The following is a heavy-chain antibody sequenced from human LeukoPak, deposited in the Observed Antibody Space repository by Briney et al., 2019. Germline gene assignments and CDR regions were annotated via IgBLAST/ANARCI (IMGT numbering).Heavy chain of an antibody. D-gene: IGHD1-26*01. CDR2: ISSSSSYI. V-gene: IGHV3-21*01. Sequence: PGGSLRLSCAASGFTFSSYSMNWVRQAPGKGLEWVSSISSSSSYIYYADSVKGRFTISRDNAKNSLYLQMNNLKAEDTPVYYGARGGVAPLYSYYGMDVWGQGTTVTVSS. J-gene: IGHJ6*02. CDR1: GFTFSSYS. CDR3: ARGGVAPLYSYYGMDV.